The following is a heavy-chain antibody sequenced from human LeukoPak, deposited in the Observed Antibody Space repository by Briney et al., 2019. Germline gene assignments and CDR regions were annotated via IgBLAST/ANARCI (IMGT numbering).Heavy chain of an antibody. V-gene: IGHV3-7*01. Sequence: GGSLRLSCAASGFTFSTYWISWVRQAPGKGLEWVANIKQDGGQIYYLESVKGRFTVSRDNAKNSLYLQMSSLRAEDTAVYYCARLGARQMLEYWGQGTLVTVSS. D-gene: IGHD4-17*01. CDR2: IKQDGGQI. CDR3: ARLGARQMLEY. J-gene: IGHJ4*02. CDR1: GFTFSTYW.